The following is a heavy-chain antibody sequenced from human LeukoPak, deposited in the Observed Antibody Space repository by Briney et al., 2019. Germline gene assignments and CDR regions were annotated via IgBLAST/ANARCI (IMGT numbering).Heavy chain of an antibody. CDR1: GFTFSSYD. V-gene: IGHV3-13*01. Sequence: GGSLRLSRAASGFTFSSYDMHWVRQATGKGLERVSAIGTAGDTYYPGSVKGRFTISRENAKSSLYLQMNSLRAGDTAVYYCARVLGSGSYGMDVWGQGTTVTVSS. CDR2: IGTAGDT. CDR3: ARVLGSGSYGMDV. D-gene: IGHD3-10*01. J-gene: IGHJ6*02.